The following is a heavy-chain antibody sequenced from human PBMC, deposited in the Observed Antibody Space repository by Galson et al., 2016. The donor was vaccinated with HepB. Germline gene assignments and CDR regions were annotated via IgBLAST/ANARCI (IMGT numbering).Heavy chain of an antibody. CDR3: VKDVGNYGSGRKFET. V-gene: IGHV3-30*18. D-gene: IGHD3-10*01. CDR2: ISFHGSDT. CDR1: GFIDSSND. J-gene: IGHJ5*02. Sequence: SLRLSCAASGFIDSSNDMSWVRQALGNGLEWVAVISFHGSDTYYSDSVKGRFTISRDNSENTLYLQMNNLRFDDTAVYYCVKDVGNYGSGRKFETWGQGTLVTGSS.